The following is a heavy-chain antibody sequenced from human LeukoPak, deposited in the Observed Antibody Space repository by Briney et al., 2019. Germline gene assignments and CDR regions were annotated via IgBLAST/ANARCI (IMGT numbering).Heavy chain of an antibody. D-gene: IGHD6-19*01. CDR3: AGVGGWYWVYFDY. V-gene: IGHV1-3*01. J-gene: IGHJ4*02. Sequence: GSVKVSCKASGYTFTSYAMHWVRQAPGQRLEWMGWINAGNGNTKYSQKFQGRVTITRDTSASTAYMELSSLRSEDTAVYYCAGVGGWYWVYFDYWGQGTLVTVSS. CDR1: GYTFTSYA. CDR2: INAGNGNT.